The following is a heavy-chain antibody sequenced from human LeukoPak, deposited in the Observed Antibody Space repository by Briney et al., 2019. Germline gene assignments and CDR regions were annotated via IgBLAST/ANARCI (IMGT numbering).Heavy chain of an antibody. J-gene: IGHJ4*02. CDR3: AINRDTLTGYYISSFDY. CDR2: ISAFNGST. V-gene: IGHV1-18*01. D-gene: IGHD3-9*01. CDR1: GYTFATFG. Sequence: ASVKVSCKASGYTFATFGISWVRQAPGQGLEWMGWISAFNGSTNYAQKLQDRVTMTRDTSTSTAYVELRSLRSDDTAVYYCAINRDTLTGYYISSFDYWGQGTLVTASS.